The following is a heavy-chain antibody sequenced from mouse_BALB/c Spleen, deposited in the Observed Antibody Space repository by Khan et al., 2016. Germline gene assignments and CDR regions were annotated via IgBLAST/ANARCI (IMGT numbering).Heavy chain of an antibody. CDR1: GYTFTNYG. CDR2: INTNTGEP. V-gene: IGHV9-3*02. CDR3: AEAYYGSNWFAY. D-gene: IGHD1-1*01. Sequence: QIQLVQSGPELKKPGETVKISCKATGYTFTNYGMNWVKQAPGKGLKWMGWINTNTGEPTYAEEFKGRFAFSLETSARTAYLQINNLKNEDTATYCCAEAYYGSNWFAYWGQGTLVTVSA. J-gene: IGHJ3*01.